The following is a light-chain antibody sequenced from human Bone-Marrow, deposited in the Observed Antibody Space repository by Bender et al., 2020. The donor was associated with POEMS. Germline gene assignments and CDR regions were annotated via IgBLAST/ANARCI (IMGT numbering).Light chain of an antibody. V-gene: IGLV1-40*01. CDR2: GYN. CDR1: SSNTGSGYD. CDR3: QSYDNSLGGWV. Sequence: QSVLTQPPSVSGAPGQRVTISCTGSSSNTGSGYDINWYQHLPGTAPKLLIYGYNNRPSGVPDRFSGAKSGTSASLAITGLQAEDEGVYYCQSYDNSLGGWVFGGGTKLTVL. J-gene: IGLJ3*02.